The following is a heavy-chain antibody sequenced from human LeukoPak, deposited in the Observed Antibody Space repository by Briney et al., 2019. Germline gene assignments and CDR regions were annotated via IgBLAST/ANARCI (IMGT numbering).Heavy chain of an antibody. D-gene: IGHD3-3*01. CDR1: GYIFTNFA. J-gene: IGHJ4*02. V-gene: IGHV1-3*01. CDR3: ARLTAVHYDFWSGYFDY. Sequence: ASVKVSCKASGYIFTNFAIHWVRQAPGQRLEWMGWINAGNGNTKYSQKFQGRVTITRDTSASTAYMELSSLRSEDTAVYYCARLTAVHYDFWSGYFDYWGQGTLVTVSS. CDR2: INAGNGNT.